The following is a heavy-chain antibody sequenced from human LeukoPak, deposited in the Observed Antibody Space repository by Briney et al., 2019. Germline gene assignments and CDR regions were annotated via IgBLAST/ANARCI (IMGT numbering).Heavy chain of an antibody. D-gene: IGHD3-9*01. J-gene: IGHJ3*02. Sequence: SETLSLTCAVYGGSFSGYYWSWIRQRPGKGLEWIGEINHSGSTNYNPSLKSRVTISVDTSKNQFSLKLSSVTAADTAVYYCARIAYYDILTGYSIDAFDIWGQGTMVTVSS. V-gene: IGHV4-34*01. CDR1: GGSFSGYY. CDR2: INHSGST. CDR3: ARIAYYDILTGYSIDAFDI.